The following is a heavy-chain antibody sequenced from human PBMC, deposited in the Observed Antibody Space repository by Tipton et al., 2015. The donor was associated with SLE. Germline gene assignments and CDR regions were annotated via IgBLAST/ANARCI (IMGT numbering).Heavy chain of an antibody. J-gene: IGHJ4*02. D-gene: IGHD3/OR15-3a*01. V-gene: IGHV4-38-2*02. CDR3: ARDAWNGFLTGPQGPYYFDH. Sequence: TLSLTCTVSGYSINSGYYWGWIRQPPGKGLAWIGIIYHSGYTSYNPSLKSRVTISVDTSKIHFSLNLSSVTAADTAVYYCARDAWNGFLTGPQGPYYFDHWGQGTLVTVSP. CDR1: GYSINSGYY. CDR2: IYHSGYT.